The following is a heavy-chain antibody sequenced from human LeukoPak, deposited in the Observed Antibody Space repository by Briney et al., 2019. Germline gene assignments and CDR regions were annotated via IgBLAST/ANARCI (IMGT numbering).Heavy chain of an antibody. D-gene: IGHD2-21*01. CDR3: TSGLIAIESDNNLYQYMDV. Sequence: GGSLRLSCSGSGFTFSVYSMNWVRQAPGKGLEWVSSITSKSNYIYYADSVKGRFTISRDNAMNSVFLQLNSLGAEDSAVYDCTSGLIAIESDNNLYQYMDVWGKGTTVTVSS. CDR2: ITSKSNYI. V-gene: IGHV3-21*01. CDR1: GFTFSVYS. J-gene: IGHJ6*03.